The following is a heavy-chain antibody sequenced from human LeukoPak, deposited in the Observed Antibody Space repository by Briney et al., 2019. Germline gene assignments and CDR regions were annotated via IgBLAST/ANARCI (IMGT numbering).Heavy chain of an antibody. J-gene: IGHJ4*02. CDR3: ARVLWFGEPVDY. D-gene: IGHD3-10*01. CDR1: GFTFSSYA. CDR2: ISGSGGST. V-gene: IGHV3-23*01. Sequence: GGSLRLSCAASGFTFSSYAMSWVRQAPGKGLEWVSAISGSGGSTYYADSVKGRFTISRDNAKNSLYLQMNSLRAEDTAVYYCARVLWFGEPVDYWGQGTLVTVSS.